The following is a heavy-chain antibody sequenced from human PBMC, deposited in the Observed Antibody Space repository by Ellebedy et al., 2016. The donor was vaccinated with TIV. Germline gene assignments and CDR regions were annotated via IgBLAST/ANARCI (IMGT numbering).Heavy chain of an antibody. CDR1: GFTFSSYA. J-gene: IGHJ6*02. CDR3: AKRVTMVREVITYYYYAMDV. V-gene: IGHV3-23*01. Sequence: GESLKISCVASGFTFSSYAVSWVRQAPGKGLEWVSSLSGSGGSTYYADSVKGRFTISRDNSKNTLYLQMNSLRAEDTAVYYCAKRVTMVREVITYYYYAMDVWGQGTTVTVSS. CDR2: LSGSGGST. D-gene: IGHD3-10*01.